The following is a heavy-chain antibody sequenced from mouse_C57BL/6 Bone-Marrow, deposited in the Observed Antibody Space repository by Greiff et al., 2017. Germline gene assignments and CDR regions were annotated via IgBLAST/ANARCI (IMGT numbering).Heavy chain of an antibody. Sequence: QVQLQQPGAELVKPGASVKMSCKASGYTFTSYWITWVKQRPGQGLEWIGEIYPRSGNTYYNEKFKGKATLTADKSSSTAYMELRSLTSEDSAVYFCVWSAWFAYWGQGTLVTVSA. V-gene: IGHV1-55*01. D-gene: IGHD1-1*02. CDR3: VWSAWFAY. CDR1: GYTFTSYW. CDR2: IYPRSGNT. J-gene: IGHJ3*01.